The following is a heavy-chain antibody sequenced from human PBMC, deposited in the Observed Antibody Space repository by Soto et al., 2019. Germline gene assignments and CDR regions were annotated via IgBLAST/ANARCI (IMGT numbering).Heavy chain of an antibody. J-gene: IGHJ6*02. V-gene: IGHV3-15*01. CDR1: GFTFSNAW. CDR2: IKSKTDGGTT. CDR3: TTPFDDFWSGDAFYGMDV. D-gene: IGHD3-3*01. Sequence: GGSLRLSCAASGFTFSNAWMSWVRQAPGKGLEWDGRIKSKTDGGTTDYAAPVKGRFTISRDDSKNTLYLQMNSLKTEDTAVYYCTTPFDDFWSGDAFYGMDVWGQGTTVTVSS.